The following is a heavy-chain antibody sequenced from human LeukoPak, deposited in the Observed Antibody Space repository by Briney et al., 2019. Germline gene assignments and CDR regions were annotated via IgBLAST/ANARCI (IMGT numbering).Heavy chain of an antibody. CDR3: AKWAGESYVFSGIDY. J-gene: IGHJ4*02. D-gene: IGHD1-26*01. CDR2: ISGGGGST. V-gene: IGHV3-23*01. CDR1: GFTFSSYA. Sequence: GGSLRLSCAASGFTFSSYAMSWVRQAPGKGLEWVSAISGGGGSTYYAGSVKGRFTISRDNSKNTLYLQMNSLRAEDTAVYYCAKWAGESYVFSGIDYWGQGTLVTVSS.